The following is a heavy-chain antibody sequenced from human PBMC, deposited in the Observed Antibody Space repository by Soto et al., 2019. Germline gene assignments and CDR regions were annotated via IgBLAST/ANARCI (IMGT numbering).Heavy chain of an antibody. V-gene: IGHV1-18*01. D-gene: IGHD1-26*01. Sequence: QVQLVQSGAGVKKPGASVKFSCKASGYRFETYAMTWVRQAPGQGLEWMGWISAYSVDTYSAQKFQDRLTMTKDTSTGTASMELRSLTSADTAVYYCARGHGAIRGALDVWGPGTTVTVSS. J-gene: IGHJ6*02. CDR2: ISAYSVDT. CDR1: GYRFETYA. CDR3: ARGHGAIRGALDV.